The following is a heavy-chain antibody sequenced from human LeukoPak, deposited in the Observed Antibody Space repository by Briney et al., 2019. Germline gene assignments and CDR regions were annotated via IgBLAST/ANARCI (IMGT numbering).Heavy chain of an antibody. V-gene: IGHV3-23*01. Sequence: PGGSLRLSCTASGFTFSSYAMSWVRQAPRKGLEWVSAISGSGGSTYYADSMKGRFTISRDNSKNTLYLQMNSLRAEDTAVYYCAKPTYYYDSSGSRNYYFDYWGQGTLVTVSS. CDR2: ISGSGGST. CDR1: GFTFSSYA. D-gene: IGHD3-22*01. J-gene: IGHJ4*02. CDR3: AKPTYYYDSSGSRNYYFDY.